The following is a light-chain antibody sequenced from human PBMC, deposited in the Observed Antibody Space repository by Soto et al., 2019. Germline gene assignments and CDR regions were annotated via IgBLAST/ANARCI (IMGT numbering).Light chain of an antibody. Sequence: QSALTQPPSASGSPRQSVTISCTGTSSDIGSYNYVSWYQQHPGKAPKVMIYDVTKRPSGVPDRFSGSKSGNTASLTVSGLQAEDEADYYCSSYAGNNNMLFGGGTKLTVL. V-gene: IGLV2-8*01. J-gene: IGLJ2*01. CDR1: SSDIGSYNY. CDR3: SSYAGNNNML. CDR2: DVT.